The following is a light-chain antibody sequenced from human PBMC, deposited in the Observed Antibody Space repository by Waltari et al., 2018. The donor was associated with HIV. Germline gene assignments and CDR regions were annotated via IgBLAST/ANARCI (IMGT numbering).Light chain of an antibody. V-gene: IGLV3-21*02. Sequence: SYVLTQAPSVSAAPGQTATISCGNIGSNSVQWYSQKPGRATLLVVRDDVDRSSGIPARFAGARSGERATLTISGVEAGDEADYYCQVWDRSYKEAVFGGGT. CDR3: QVWDRSYKEAV. CDR2: DDV. CDR1: NIGSNS. J-gene: IGLJ2*01.